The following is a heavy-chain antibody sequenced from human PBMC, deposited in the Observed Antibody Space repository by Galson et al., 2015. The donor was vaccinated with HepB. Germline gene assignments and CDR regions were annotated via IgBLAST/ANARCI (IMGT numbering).Heavy chain of an antibody. V-gene: IGHV3-23*01. CDR1: GSTFSSDA. D-gene: IGHD5-12*01. Sequence: SLRLSCAASGSTFSSDAMSWVRQAPGKGLEWVSTISGGGSPYYADSVKGRFTISRDNSKNTLYLQMNSLRAEDTAIYYCAKGWGSDFGYWGQGALVTVSS. CDR3: AKGWGSDFGY. CDR2: ISGGGSP. J-gene: IGHJ4*02.